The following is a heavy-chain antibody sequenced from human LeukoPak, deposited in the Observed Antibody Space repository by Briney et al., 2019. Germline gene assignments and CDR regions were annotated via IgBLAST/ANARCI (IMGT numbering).Heavy chain of an antibody. CDR3: AKDLGYAPDI. Sequence: GGSLRLSCAVSGFTVSNNYMSWIRQAPGKGLEWVSAISGSGGSTYYADSVKGRFTISRDNSKNALYLQMNSLRAEDTAVYYCAKDLGYAPDIWGQGTMVTVSS. V-gene: IGHV3-23*01. J-gene: IGHJ3*02. CDR2: ISGSGGST. D-gene: IGHD2-2*01. CDR1: GFTVSNNY.